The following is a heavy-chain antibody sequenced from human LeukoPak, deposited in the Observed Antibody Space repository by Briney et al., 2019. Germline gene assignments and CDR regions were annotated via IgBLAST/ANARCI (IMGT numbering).Heavy chain of an antibody. V-gene: IGHV1-18*01. CDR1: GYTFTSYA. Sequence: GASVKVSCKASGYTFTSYAMHWVRQAPGQRLEWMGWISAYNGNTNYAQKLQGRVTMTTDTSTSTAYMELRSLRSDDTAVYYCARDSGSYPVDFDYWGQGTLVTVSS. CDR3: ARDSGSYPVDFDY. D-gene: IGHD1-26*01. CDR2: ISAYNGNT. J-gene: IGHJ4*02.